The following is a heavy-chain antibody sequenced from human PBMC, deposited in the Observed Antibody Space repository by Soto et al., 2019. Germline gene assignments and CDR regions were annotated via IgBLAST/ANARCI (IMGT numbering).Heavy chain of an antibody. CDR2: IYTSGST. D-gene: IGHD2-15*01. CDR3: ARDETVLGFDY. CDR1: GGSITNYY. J-gene: IGHJ4*02. Sequence: QVQLQESGPGLVKPSEALSLTCTVSGGSITNYYWAWIRQPAGKGLEWIGRIYTSGSTNYNPSLKSRVTMSVETSKNQFSLKLSSVTAADTAVYYCARDETVLGFDYWGQGTLVTVSS. V-gene: IGHV4-4*07.